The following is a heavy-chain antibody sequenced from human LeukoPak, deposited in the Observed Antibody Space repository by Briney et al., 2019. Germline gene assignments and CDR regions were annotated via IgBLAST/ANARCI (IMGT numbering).Heavy chain of an antibody. CDR1: GYTLTELS. V-gene: IGHV1-24*01. Sequence: ASVKVSCKVSGYTLTELSMHWVRQAPGKGLEWMGGFDPEDGETIYAQKFQGRVTMAEDTSTDTAYMELSSLRSEDTAVYYCARDPRTWATVTTGPGIDYWGQGTLVTVSS. D-gene: IGHD4-17*01. CDR2: FDPEDGET. J-gene: IGHJ4*02. CDR3: ARDPRTWATVTTGPGIDY.